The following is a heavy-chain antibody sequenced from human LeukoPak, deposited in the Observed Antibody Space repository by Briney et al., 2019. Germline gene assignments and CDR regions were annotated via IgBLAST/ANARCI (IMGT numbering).Heavy chain of an antibody. CDR2: ISINTNT. Sequence: QAGGSLRLSCAASGIAVSGNYMSWVRQTPGKGLEWVSFISINTNTFYADSVRGRFTISRDTSKNTLLLQMNSLRDEDSAIYYCAIAQTWDGLFESWGQGTLVTASA. D-gene: IGHD1-26*01. CDR3: AIAQTWDGLFES. CDR1: GIAVSGNY. J-gene: IGHJ4*02. V-gene: IGHV3-53*01.